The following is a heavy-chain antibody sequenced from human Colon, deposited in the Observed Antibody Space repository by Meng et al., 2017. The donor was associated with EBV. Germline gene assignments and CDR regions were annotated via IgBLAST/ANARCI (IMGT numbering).Heavy chain of an antibody. CDR1: GGSLSDYY. CDR2: IHPSGSI. Sequence: WGEGSLKASVPSPLTLFVYGGSLSDYYCSWSRQSPGRGLEWIGEIHPSGSIFYNPSLQSRVTISVDTSKNQFTLNLNSVTAADTAVYFCSRGVDSYKLGNLWGRGTLVTVSS. V-gene: IGHV4-34*01. D-gene: IGHD7-27*01. CDR3: SRGVDSYKLGNL. J-gene: IGHJ2*01.